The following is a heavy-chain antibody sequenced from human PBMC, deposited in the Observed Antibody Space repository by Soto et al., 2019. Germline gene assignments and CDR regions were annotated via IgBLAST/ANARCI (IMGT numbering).Heavy chain of an antibody. D-gene: IGHD3-9*01. CDR1: GYTFTSYD. CDR2: MNPNSGNT. Sequence: ASVKVSCKASGYTFTSYDINWVRQATGQGLEWMGWMNPNSGNTGYAQKFQGRVTMTRNTSISTAYMELSSLRSEDTAVYYCARSYNVLRSFGALEDAFDIWGQGTMVTVSS. V-gene: IGHV1-8*01. CDR3: ARSYNVLRSFGALEDAFDI. J-gene: IGHJ3*02.